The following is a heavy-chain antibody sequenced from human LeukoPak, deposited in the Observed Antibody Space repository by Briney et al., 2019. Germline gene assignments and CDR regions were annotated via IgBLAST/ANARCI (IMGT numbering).Heavy chain of an antibody. CDR3: ARDRGFGYPFDY. J-gene: IGHJ4*02. CDR2: IIPIFGTA. V-gene: IGHV1-69*13. Sequence: SVKVSCKASGGTFSSYAISWVRQAPGQGLEWMGGIIPIFGTANYAQKFQGRVTITADESTSTAYMELSSLRSEDTAVYYCARDRGFGYPFDYWGQGTLVTVSS. D-gene: IGHD3-10*01. CDR1: GGTFSSYA.